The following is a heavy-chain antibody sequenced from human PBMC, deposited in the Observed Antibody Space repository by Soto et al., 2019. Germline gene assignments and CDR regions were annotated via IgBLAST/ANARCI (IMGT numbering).Heavy chain of an antibody. V-gene: IGHV1-2*02. J-gene: IGHJ6*02. CDR3: AREGEQQLGVGYYYYYGMDV. Sequence: GASVKVSCKASGYTFTGYYIHWVRQAPGQGLEWMGWINPNSGGTNYAQKFQGRVTMTTDTSISTAYMELSRLRSDDTAVYYCAREGEQQLGVGYYYYYGMDVWGQGTKVTVCS. D-gene: IGHD6-13*01. CDR2: INPNSGGT. CDR1: GYTFTGYY.